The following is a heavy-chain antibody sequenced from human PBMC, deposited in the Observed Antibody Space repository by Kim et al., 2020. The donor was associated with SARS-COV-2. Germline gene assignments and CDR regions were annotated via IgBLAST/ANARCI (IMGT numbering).Heavy chain of an antibody. CDR3: AREHFRAANYYYGMDV. J-gene: IGHJ6*02. CDR1: GFTFSGYY. V-gene: IGHV1-2*06. Sequence: ASVKVSCKASGFTFSGYYIHWVRQAPGQGLEWLGRVNPDSGVTSFAQVFQGRVSMTGDMHITTAYMELKTLTFDDTATYFCAREHFRAANYYYGMDVWGQGTTVIVSS. CDR2: VNPDSGVT. D-gene: IGHD3-10*01.